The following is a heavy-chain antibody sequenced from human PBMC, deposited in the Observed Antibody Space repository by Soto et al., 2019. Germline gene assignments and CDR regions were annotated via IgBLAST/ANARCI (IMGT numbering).Heavy chain of an antibody. J-gene: IGHJ3*02. D-gene: IGHD3-22*01. V-gene: IGHV4-30-4*01. CDR1: GGSISSGDYY. CDR3: ARASFHSSGYSYLGDAFDI. CDR2: IYYSGST. Sequence: QVQLQESGPGLVKPSQTLSLTCTVSGGSISSGDYYWSWIRQPPGKGLEWIGYIYYSGSTYYNPSLKSRVTISVDTSKHQFSLKLSSVTAADTAVYYCARASFHSSGYSYLGDAFDIWGQGTMVTVSS.